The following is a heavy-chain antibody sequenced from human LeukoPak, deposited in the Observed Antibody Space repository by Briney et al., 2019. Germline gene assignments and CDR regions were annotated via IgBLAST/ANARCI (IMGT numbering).Heavy chain of an antibody. CDR3: AKLASSIRPFDY. D-gene: IGHD6-6*01. V-gene: IGHV3-23*01. CDR1: GFTFSSNA. Sequence: GGSLRLSCAASGFTFSSNAMSWVRQAPGKGLEWVSSISGSGENTYYADPVKGQFTISRDNSKNTLYLQMKTLRAEDTAVYYCAKLASSIRPFDYWGQGILVTVSS. J-gene: IGHJ4*02. CDR2: ISGSGENT.